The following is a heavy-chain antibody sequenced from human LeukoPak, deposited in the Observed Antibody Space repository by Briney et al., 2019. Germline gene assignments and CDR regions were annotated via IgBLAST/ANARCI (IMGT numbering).Heavy chain of an antibody. Sequence: GRSLRLSCAASGFTFSSYAMHWVRQAPGKGLEWVAVISYDGSNKYYADSVKGPFTISRDNSKNTLYLQMNSLRAEDTAVYYCARGSGSYYEDFDYWGQGTLVTVSS. CDR3: ARGSGSYYEDFDY. D-gene: IGHD1-26*01. J-gene: IGHJ4*02. CDR2: ISYDGSNK. CDR1: GFTFSSYA. V-gene: IGHV3-30*04.